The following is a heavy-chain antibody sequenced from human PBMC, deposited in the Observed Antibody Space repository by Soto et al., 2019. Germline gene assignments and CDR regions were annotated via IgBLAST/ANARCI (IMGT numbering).Heavy chain of an antibody. J-gene: IGHJ5*02. D-gene: IGHD3-22*01. CDR3: AGGRITLRT. CDR1: GFSFGPPG. V-gene: IGHV3-33*01. CDR2: IWNDGSTT. Sequence: GGSLRHSCGTSGFSFGPPGMHRVRQAPGKGLEWVAIIWNDGSTTYYADSVKDRFTISRDNAKKSLYLQMNSLRDEDTAVYYCAGGRITLRTWGQGTPVTVSS.